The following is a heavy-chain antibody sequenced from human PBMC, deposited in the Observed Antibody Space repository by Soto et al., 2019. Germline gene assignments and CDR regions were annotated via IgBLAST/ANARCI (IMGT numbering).Heavy chain of an antibody. Sequence: GGSLRLSCAASGFTFSGSAMHWVRQASGKGLEWVGRIRSKANSYATAYAASVKGRFTISRDDSKNTAYLQMNSLKTEDTAVYYCTRLWPSMVRGVNNYYYYGMDVWGQGTTVTVSS. V-gene: IGHV3-73*01. CDR1: GFTFSGSA. CDR2: IRSKANSYAT. D-gene: IGHD3-10*01. J-gene: IGHJ6*02. CDR3: TRLWPSMVRGVNNYYYYGMDV.